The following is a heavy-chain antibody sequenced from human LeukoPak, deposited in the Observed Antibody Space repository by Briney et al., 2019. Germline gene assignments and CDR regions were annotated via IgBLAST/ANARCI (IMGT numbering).Heavy chain of an antibody. CDR2: IYYSGST. D-gene: IGHD4-17*01. CDR1: GGSFSGYY. Sequence: SETLSLTCAVYGGSFSGYYWSWIRQPPGKGLEWIGYIYYSGSTIYNPSLKSRVTMSVDTSKNQFSLKLSSVTAADTAVFYCARGANYGDSGLDAFDIWGQGTMVTVS. CDR3: ARGANYGDSGLDAFDI. J-gene: IGHJ3*02. V-gene: IGHV4-59*01.